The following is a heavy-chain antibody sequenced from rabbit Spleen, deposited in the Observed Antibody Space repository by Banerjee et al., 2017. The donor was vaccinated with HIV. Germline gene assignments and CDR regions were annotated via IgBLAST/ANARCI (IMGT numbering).Heavy chain of an antibody. D-gene: IGHD2-1*01. J-gene: IGHJ4*01. CDR1: GFSFSNKAV. CDR2: IYGGSGGST. CDR3: ARGSAAMTMVITGFYFNL. Sequence: QEQLVESGGGLVKPEGSLKLSCTASGFSFSNKAVMCWVRQAPGKGLESIACIYGGSGGSTWYASWAKGRFTISKTSSTTVTLQLTSLTAADTATYFCARGSAAMTMVITGFYFNLWGPGTLVTVS. V-gene: IGHV1S45*01.